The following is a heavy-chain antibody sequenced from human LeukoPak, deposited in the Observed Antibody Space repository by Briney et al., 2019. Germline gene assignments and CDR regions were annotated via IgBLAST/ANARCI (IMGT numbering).Heavy chain of an antibody. D-gene: IGHD3-22*01. V-gene: IGHV3-53*01. J-gene: IGHJ4*02. CDR1: GFTVSSNH. CDR3: ARDLSFGSGYYVRLGY. Sequence: PGGSLRLSCAASGFTVSSNHMSWVRQAPGKGLEWVSVIYSGGSTYYADSVKGRFTISRDNSKNTLYLQMNSLRAEGTAVYYCARDLSFGSGYYVRLGYWGQGTLVTVSS. CDR2: IYSGGST.